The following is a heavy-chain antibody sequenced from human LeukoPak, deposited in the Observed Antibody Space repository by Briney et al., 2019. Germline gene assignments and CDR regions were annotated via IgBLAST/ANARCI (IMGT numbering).Heavy chain of an antibody. CDR3: AREYGSSSWYL. Sequence: SETLSLTCTVSGGSISSGGYYWSWIRQHPGKGLEWIGYIYYGGSTYYNPSLKSRVTISIDTSKNQFSLKLSSVTAADTAVYYCAREYGSSSWYLWGQGTLVTVSS. J-gene: IGHJ4*02. V-gene: IGHV4-31*03. CDR2: IYYGGST. D-gene: IGHD6-13*01. CDR1: GGSISSGGYY.